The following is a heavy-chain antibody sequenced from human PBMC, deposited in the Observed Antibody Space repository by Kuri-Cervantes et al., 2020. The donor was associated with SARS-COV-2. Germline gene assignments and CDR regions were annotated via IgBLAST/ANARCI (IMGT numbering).Heavy chain of an antibody. J-gene: IGHJ5*02. D-gene: IGHD6-13*01. Sequence: GESLKISCEVSGFTFSGSAMHWVRQASGKGLEWVGRIRSKANSYATAYAASVKGRFTISRDNAKKSLYLQMSSLRVEDTAVYYCVKAGIAAAGIGVGWFDPWGQGTLVTVSS. CDR1: GFTFSGSA. CDR3: VKAGIAAAGIGVGWFDP. CDR2: IRSKANSYAT. V-gene: IGHV3-73*01.